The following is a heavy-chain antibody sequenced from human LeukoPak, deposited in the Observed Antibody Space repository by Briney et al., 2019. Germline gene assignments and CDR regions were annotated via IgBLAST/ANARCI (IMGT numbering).Heavy chain of an antibody. CDR3: ARRGDFWSGPFDY. J-gene: IGHJ4*02. D-gene: IGHD3-3*01. V-gene: IGHV4-39*01. CDR2: IYYSGST. CDR1: GGSISSSSYY. Sequence: SETLSLTCTVSGGSISSSSYYWGWIRQPPGKGPEWIGSIYYSGSTYYNPSLKSRVTISVDTSKNQFSLKLSSVTAADTAVYYCARRGDFWSGPFDYWGQGTLVTVSS.